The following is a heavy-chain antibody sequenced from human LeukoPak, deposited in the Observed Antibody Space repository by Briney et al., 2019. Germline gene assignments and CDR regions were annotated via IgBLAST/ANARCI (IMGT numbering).Heavy chain of an antibody. CDR1: GGTFSSYA. D-gene: IGHD3-3*01. V-gene: IGHV1-69*05. Sequence: ASVKVSCKASGGTFSSYAISWVRQAPGQGLEWMGRIIPIFGTGNYAQKFQGRVTITTDESTSTAYMELSSLRSEDTAVYYCARPRQDDFWSGTLASWGQGTLVTVSS. J-gene: IGHJ5*01. CDR2: IIPIFGTG. CDR3: ARPRQDDFWSGTLAS.